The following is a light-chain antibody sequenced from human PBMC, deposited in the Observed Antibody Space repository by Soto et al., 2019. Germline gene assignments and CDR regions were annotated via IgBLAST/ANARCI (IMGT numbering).Light chain of an antibody. J-gene: IGLJ2*01. CDR2: DNN. CDR1: SSNIGSNY. Sequence: QSVLTQPPSVSAAPGEKVSISCSGGSSNIGSNYVSWYQQLPGAAPKLLIYDNNKRPSGIPDRFSGSTSGTSATLGITGLQTGDEAYYYCGTWDSSLPVSVVFGGGTKLTVL. CDR3: GTWDSSLPVSVV. V-gene: IGLV1-51*01.